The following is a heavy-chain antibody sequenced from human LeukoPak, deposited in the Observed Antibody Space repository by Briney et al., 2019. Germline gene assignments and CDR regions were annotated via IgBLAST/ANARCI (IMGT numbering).Heavy chain of an antibody. CDR1: AFTFSSYG. CDR2: IRYDGINK. V-gene: IGHV3-30*02. Sequence: GGSLRLSCAASAFTFSSYGMHWVRQAPGKGLEWVAFIRYDGINKYYADSVEGRISISRDNSKNTLYLQMNSLRVEDTAVYYCAIGAYSSTGFDYWGQGTLVTVSS. J-gene: IGHJ4*02. D-gene: IGHD6-19*01. CDR3: AIGAYSSTGFDY.